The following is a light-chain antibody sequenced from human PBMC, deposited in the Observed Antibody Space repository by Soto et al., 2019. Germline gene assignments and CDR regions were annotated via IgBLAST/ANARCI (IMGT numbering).Light chain of an antibody. Sequence: QSALTQPASVSGSPGQSITISCIGTSSDIGGYYSVSWYQQHPGKAPKLMIFDVSDLPSGVPSRFSGSKSGNTASLTISGLQAEDEADYFCSSYTTTNTFLIFGGGTKLTVL. V-gene: IGLV2-14*03. CDR2: DVS. J-gene: IGLJ2*01. CDR3: SSYTTTNTFLI. CDR1: SSDIGGYYS.